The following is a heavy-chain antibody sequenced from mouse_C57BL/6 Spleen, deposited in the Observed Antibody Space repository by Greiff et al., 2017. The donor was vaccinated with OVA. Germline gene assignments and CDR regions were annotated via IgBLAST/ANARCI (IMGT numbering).Heavy chain of an antibody. CDR1: GFSLTSYG. Sequence: QVQLQQSGPGLVQPSQSLSITCTVSGFSLTSYGVHWVRQSPGKGLEWLGVLWSGGSTDYNAAFISRLSISKDNSKSQVFFKMNSLQADDTAIYYCARRRFDYDRGYYAMDYWGQGTSVTVSS. D-gene: IGHD2-4*01. CDR2: LWSGGST. CDR3: ARRRFDYDRGYYAMDY. V-gene: IGHV2-2*01. J-gene: IGHJ4*01.